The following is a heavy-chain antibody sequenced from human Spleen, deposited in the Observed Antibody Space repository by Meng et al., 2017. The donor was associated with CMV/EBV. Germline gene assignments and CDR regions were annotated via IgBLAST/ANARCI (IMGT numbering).Heavy chain of an antibody. CDR2: IIPIFGTA. CDR1: GGTFSSYA. J-gene: IGHJ5*02. D-gene: IGHD3-22*01. Sequence: SVKVSCKASGGTFSSYAISWVRQAPGQGLEWMGGIIPIFGTANYAQKFQGRVTITTDTSTSTAYMELRSLRSDDTAVYFCARYRNYYDPENWFDPWGQGTQVTVSS. CDR3: ARYRNYYDPENWFDP. V-gene: IGHV1-69*05.